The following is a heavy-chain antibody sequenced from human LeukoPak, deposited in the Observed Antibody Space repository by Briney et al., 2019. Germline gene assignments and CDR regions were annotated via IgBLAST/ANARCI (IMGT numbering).Heavy chain of an antibody. J-gene: IGHJ5*02. D-gene: IGHD2-2*01. Sequence: GASVKVSCKASGYTFTSYGISWVRQAPGQGLEWMGWISAYNDNTNYAQKLQGRVTMTTDTSTSTAYMELRSLRSDDTAVYYCARDLPLIVVVPAATKRNWFDPWGQGTLVTVSS. CDR1: GYTFTSYG. V-gene: IGHV1-18*04. CDR2: ISAYNDNT. CDR3: ARDLPLIVVVPAATKRNWFDP.